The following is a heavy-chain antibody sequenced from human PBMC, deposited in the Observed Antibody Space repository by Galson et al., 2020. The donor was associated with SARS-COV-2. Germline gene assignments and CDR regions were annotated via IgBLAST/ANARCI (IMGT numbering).Heavy chain of an antibody. J-gene: IGHJ6*03. D-gene: IGHD5-18*01. Sequence: GESLKISCAASGFTFSSYGMHWVRQAPGKGLEWVAVISYDGSNKYYADSVKGRFTISRDNSKNTLYLQMNSLRAEDTAVYYCAKAGTAIARDYYYYMDVWGKGTTVTVSS. CDR2: ISYDGSNK. CDR3: AKAGTAIARDYYYYMDV. CDR1: GFTFSSYG. V-gene: IGHV3-30*18.